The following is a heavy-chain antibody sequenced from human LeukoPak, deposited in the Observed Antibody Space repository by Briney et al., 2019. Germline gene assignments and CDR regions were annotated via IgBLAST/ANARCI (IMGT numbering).Heavy chain of an antibody. Sequence: ASVKVSCKASGYTFTSYGISWVRQATGQGLEWMGWMNPNSGNTGYAQKFQGRVTMTRNTSISTAYMELSSLRSEDTAVYYCARGGIVVVPAAMRWFDPWGQGTLVTVSS. CDR3: ARGGIVVVPAAMRWFDP. CDR1: GYTFTSYG. CDR2: MNPNSGNT. D-gene: IGHD2-2*01. J-gene: IGHJ5*02. V-gene: IGHV1-8*02.